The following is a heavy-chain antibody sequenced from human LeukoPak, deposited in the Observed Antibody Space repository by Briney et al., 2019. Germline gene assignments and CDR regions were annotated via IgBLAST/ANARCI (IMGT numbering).Heavy chain of an antibody. Sequence: GGSLRLSCAASGFTFSSYAMSWVRQAPGKGLEWVSAISGSGGSTYYADSVKGRFTISRDNSKNTLYLQMNSLRAEDTAVYYCAKDHDILTGYPHDSDYFDYWGQGTLVTVSS. V-gene: IGHV3-23*01. D-gene: IGHD3-9*01. CDR2: ISGSGGST. J-gene: IGHJ4*02. CDR3: AKDHDILTGYPHDSDYFDY. CDR1: GFTFSSYA.